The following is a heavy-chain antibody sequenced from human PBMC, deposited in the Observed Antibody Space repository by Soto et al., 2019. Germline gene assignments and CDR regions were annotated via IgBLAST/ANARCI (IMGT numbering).Heavy chain of an antibody. D-gene: IGHD6-19*01. CDR1: GGSISSSNW. V-gene: IGHV4-4*02. J-gene: IGHJ3*02. CDR3: ARPWGGWYGDAFDI. Sequence: SLTCAVSGGSISSSNWWSWVRQPPGKGLEWIGEIYHSGSTNYNPSLKSRVTISVDKSKNQFSLKLSSVTAADTAVYYCARPWGGWYGDAFDIWGQGTMVTVSS. CDR2: IYHSGST.